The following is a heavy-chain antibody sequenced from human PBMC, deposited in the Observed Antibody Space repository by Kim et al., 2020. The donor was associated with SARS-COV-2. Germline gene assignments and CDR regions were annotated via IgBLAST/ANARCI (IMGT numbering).Heavy chain of an antibody. CDR2: IKEDGSEK. J-gene: IGHJ4*01. CDR1: GFTFKNYL. Sequence: GGSLRLSCAVSGFTFKNYLMSWVRQAPGKGLEWVANIKEDGSEKMYVDSVKGRFTISRDNAKNSLYLQMNSLRAEDTAVYYCARDESMAGHSDTYRFDYWGHGTLVTVSS. D-gene: IGHD6-13*01. V-gene: IGHV3-7*03. CDR3: ARDESMAGHSDTYRFDY.